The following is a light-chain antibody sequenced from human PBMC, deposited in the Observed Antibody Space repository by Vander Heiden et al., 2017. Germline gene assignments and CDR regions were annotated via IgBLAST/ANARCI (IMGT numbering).Light chain of an antibody. CDR1: QSVSSY. J-gene: IGKJ4*01. CDR3: QQRSNRPPLT. CDR2: DAS. Sequence: EIVLPQSPATLSLSPGERATLSCRASQSVSSYLAWYQQTPGQAPRLLIYDASNRATGIPARCIGSGSGTDFTLTTSSLEPEDFAVYYCQQRSNRPPLTFGGGTKVEIK. V-gene: IGKV3-11*01.